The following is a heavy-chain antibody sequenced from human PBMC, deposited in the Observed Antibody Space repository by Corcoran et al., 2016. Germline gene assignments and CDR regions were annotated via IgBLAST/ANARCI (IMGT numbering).Heavy chain of an antibody. CDR2: INPSGGST. V-gene: IGHV1-46*01. D-gene: IGHD3-22*01. J-gene: IGHJ4*01. Sequence: QVQLVQCGAEVKKPGASVKVSCKASGYTFTSYYMHWVRQAPGQGLEWMGIINPSGGSTSYAQKFQGRVTMTRDTSTRTVYMELSSLRSEDTAVYYCASDGDYYDSSGYYGVEYWGQGTLVTVSS. CDR1: GYTFTSYY. CDR3: ASDGDYYDSSGYYGVEY.